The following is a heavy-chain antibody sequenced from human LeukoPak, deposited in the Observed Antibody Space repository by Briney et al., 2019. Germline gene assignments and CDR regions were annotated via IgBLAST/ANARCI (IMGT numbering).Heavy chain of an antibody. Sequence: SETLSPTCTVSGGSISSYYWSWIRQPPGKGLEWIGYIYYSGSTNYNPSLKSRVTISVDTSKNQFSLKLSSVTAADTAVYYCARRANDAFDIWGQGTMVTVSS. V-gene: IGHV4-59*01. J-gene: IGHJ3*02. CDR3: ARRANDAFDI. CDR2: IYYSGST. CDR1: GGSISSYY.